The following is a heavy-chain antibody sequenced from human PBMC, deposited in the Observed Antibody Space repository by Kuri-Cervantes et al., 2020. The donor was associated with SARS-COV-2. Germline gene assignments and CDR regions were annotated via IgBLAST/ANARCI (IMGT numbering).Heavy chain of an antibody. D-gene: IGHD3-16*01. CDR3: ARDQDGGGFDY. Sequence: SVTVSCKASGYTFTGYYMHWVRQAPGQGLEWMGWINPNSGGTNYAQKFQGWVTMTRDTSISKAYMELSRLRSDDTAVYYCARDQDGGGFDYWGQGTLVTVSS. J-gene: IGHJ4*02. CDR2: INPNSGGT. CDR1: GYTFTGYY. V-gene: IGHV1-2*04.